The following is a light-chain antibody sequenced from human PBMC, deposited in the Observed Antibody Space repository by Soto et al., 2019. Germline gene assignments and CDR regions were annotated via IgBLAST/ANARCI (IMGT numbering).Light chain of an antibody. CDR1: QSVSSY. CDR3: QQYGSSPRT. J-gene: IGKJ1*01. CDR2: AAS. Sequence: EIVLTQSPATLSLSPGERATLSCRASQSVSSYLAWYQQKPGQAPRLLIYAASSRATGIPDRFSGSGSGTDFSLTIRRLQAEDFEVYYCQQYGSSPRTFGQGTKVDIK. V-gene: IGKV3-20*01.